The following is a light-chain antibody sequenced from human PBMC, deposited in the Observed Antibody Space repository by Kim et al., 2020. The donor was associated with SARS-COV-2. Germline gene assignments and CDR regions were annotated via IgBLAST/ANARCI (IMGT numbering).Light chain of an antibody. Sequence: VPPGQTASITGPGEKLWEKYTYWSQQQAGKYPVLVIYKDIKRPSGFTEGFSGANSGNTATLTNSGTQTSDEADYYCQAWDTSTVVLGGGTKLTVL. CDR1: KLWEKY. J-gene: IGLJ2*01. CDR3: QAWDTSTVV. V-gene: IGLV3-1*01. CDR2: KDI.